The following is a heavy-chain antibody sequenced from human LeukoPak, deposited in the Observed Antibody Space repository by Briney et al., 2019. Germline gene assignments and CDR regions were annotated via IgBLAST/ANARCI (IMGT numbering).Heavy chain of an antibody. CDR1: GYTFTSYD. CDR3: ARSIAALFDI. J-gene: IGHJ3*02. D-gene: IGHD6-6*01. V-gene: IGHV1-2*02. CDR2: INPNSGGT. Sequence: ASVKVSCKASGYTFTSYDINWVRQATGQGLEWMGWINPNSGGTNYAQKFQGRVTMTRDTSISTAYMELSRLRSDDTAVYYCARSIAALFDIWGQGTMVTVSS.